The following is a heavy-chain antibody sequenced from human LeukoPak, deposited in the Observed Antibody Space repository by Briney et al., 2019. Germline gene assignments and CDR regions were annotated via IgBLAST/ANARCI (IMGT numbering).Heavy chain of an antibody. J-gene: IGHJ4*02. CDR2: ISGSGGST. Sequence: AGGSLRLSCAASGFTFSSYGMSWVRQAPGKGLEWVSAISGSGGSTYYADSVRGRFTISRDNSKNTLYLQMNSLRAEDTAVYYYARRAGAYSHPYDYWGQGTLVTVSS. CDR3: ARRAGAYSHPYDY. V-gene: IGHV3-23*01. CDR1: GFTFSSYG. D-gene: IGHD4/OR15-4a*01.